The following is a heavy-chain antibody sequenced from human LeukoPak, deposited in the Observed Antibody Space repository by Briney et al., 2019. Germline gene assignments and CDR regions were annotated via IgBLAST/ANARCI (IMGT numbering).Heavy chain of an antibody. CDR1: GGSISSYY. V-gene: IGHV4-59*01. D-gene: IGHD3-10*01. CDR2: IYYSGST. Sequence: KPSETLSLTCTVSGGSISSYYWSWIRQPPGKGLDWIGYIYYSGSTNYNPSLKSRVTISLDTPKNQFSLKLSSVTAADTAVYYCARTTMVRGVPDYWGQGTLVTVSS. CDR3: ARTTMVRGVPDY. J-gene: IGHJ4*02.